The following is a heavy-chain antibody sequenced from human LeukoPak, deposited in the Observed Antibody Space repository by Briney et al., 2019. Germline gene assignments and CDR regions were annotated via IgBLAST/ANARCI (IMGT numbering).Heavy chain of an antibody. CDR2: IWRDGSNK. CDR1: RYTLSRCD. V-gene: IGHV3-33*01. Sequence: GGSDRLSCAPSRYTLSRCDIHCASQAPQKGRVCVADIWRDGSNKYYADSVKGGFTLSRDNSKNTLYLQMNSVRAEDTDVCYCDRDGIVLKTGLCFDRGGEGRLVSVS. CDR3: DRDGIVLKTGLCFDR. J-gene: IGHJ5*01. D-gene: IGHD2-8*02.